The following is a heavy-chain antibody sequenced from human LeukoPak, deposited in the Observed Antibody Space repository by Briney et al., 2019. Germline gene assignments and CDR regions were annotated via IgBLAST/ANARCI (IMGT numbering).Heavy chain of an antibody. D-gene: IGHD3-10*01. CDR1: GGSISSYY. CDR3: ARAQQVLLWFGEYNPSDYYGMDV. Sequence: SETLSLTCTVSGGSISSYYWSWIRQPPGKALEWIGYIYYSGSTNYNPSLKSRVTISVDTSKNQFSLKLSSVTAADTAVYYCARAQQVLLWFGEYNPSDYYGMDVWGQGTTVTVSS. CDR2: IYYSGST. V-gene: IGHV4-59*01. J-gene: IGHJ6*02.